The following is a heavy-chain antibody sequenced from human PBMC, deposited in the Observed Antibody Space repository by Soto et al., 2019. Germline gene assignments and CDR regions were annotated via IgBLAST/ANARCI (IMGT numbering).Heavy chain of an antibody. CDR3: ARDSTDADSGSYSGDY. Sequence: GGSLRLSCAASGFTFSSYSMNWVRQAPGKGLEWVSYISSSSSTMYYADSVKGRFTISRDNAKNSLFLHMNSLRDEDTAVYYCARDSTDADSGSYSGDYWGQGTLVTV. J-gene: IGHJ4*02. CDR2: ISSSSSTM. V-gene: IGHV3-48*02. CDR1: GFTFSSYS. D-gene: IGHD1-26*01.